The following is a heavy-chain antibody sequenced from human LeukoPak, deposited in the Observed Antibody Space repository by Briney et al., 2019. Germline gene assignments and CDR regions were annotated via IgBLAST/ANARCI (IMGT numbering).Heavy chain of an antibody. J-gene: IGHJ4*02. CDR1: GFTFSSYG. Sequence: PGGSLRLSCAASGFTFSSYGMHWVRQAPGKGLEWVAFIRYDGSNKYYADSVKGRFTISRDNSKNTLHLQMNSLRAEDTAVYYCAKEVVVVPAAHIDYWGQGTLVTVSS. CDR3: AKEVVVVPAAHIDY. D-gene: IGHD2-2*01. V-gene: IGHV3-30*02. CDR2: IRYDGSNK.